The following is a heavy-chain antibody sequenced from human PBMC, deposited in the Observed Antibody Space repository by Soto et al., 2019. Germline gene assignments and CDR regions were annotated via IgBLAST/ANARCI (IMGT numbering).Heavy chain of an antibody. V-gene: IGHV4-59*08. Sequence: SETLSLTCSVSGGSISGHYWSWFRQPPGKGLEWIGFIYYLGSTLYNPSLESRVTMSVDTSENQVSLKLSSVTAADTAVYYCARVYSSSWYGMYYFDYWGQGTLVTV. CDR2: IYYLGST. D-gene: IGHD6-13*01. CDR3: ARVYSSSWYGMYYFDY. CDR1: GGSISGHY. J-gene: IGHJ4*02.